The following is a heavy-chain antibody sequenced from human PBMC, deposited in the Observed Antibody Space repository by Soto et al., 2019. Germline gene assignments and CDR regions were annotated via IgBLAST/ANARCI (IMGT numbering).Heavy chain of an antibody. D-gene: IGHD2-2*02. CDR2: IKQDGSEK. J-gene: IGHJ6*03. V-gene: IGHV3-7*01. CDR3: ARVRGDIVVVPAAIRKYYYYYMDV. Sequence: GGSLRLSCAASGFTFSSYWMSWVRQAPGKGQEWVANIKQDGSEKYYVDSVKGRFTSSRDNAKNSLYLPMNSLRAEDTAVYYCARVRGDIVVVPAAIRKYYYYYMDVWGKGT. CDR1: GFTFSSYW.